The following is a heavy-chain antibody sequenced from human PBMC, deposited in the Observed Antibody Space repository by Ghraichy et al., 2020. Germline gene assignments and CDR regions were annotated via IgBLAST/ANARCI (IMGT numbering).Heavy chain of an antibody. V-gene: IGHV1-24*01. D-gene: IGHD3-10*01. Sequence: ASVKVSCKVSGYTLTELSMHWVRQAPGKGLEWMGGFDPEDGETIYAQKFQGRVTMTEDTSTDTAYMELSSLRSEDTAVYYCATEHYYGSGSYYFDYWRQGTLVTVSS. CDR1: GYTLTELS. CDR2: FDPEDGET. J-gene: IGHJ4*02. CDR3: ATEHYYGSGSYYFDY.